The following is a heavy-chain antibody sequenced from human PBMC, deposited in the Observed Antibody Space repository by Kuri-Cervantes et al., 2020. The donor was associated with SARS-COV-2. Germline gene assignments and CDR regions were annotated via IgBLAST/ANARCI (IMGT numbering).Heavy chain of an antibody. V-gene: IGHV3-15*01. CDR3: TTLIGRGKGTFDL. J-gene: IGHJ4*02. Sequence: GESLKISCAASGFTFGNAWMTWVRQAPGKGLEWVGRIKMRTDGGTTDYAAPVKGRFTISRDDSENMLYLQMNTLKTEDTAVYYCTTLIGRGKGTFDLWGQGTLVTVSS. D-gene: IGHD2-21*01. CDR2: IKMRTDGGTT. CDR1: GFTFGNAW.